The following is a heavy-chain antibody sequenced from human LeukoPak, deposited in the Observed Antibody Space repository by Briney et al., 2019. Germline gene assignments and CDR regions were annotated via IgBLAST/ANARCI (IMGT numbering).Heavy chain of an antibody. J-gene: IGHJ5*02. CDR3: ARGELELNWFDP. Sequence: ASVKVSCKASGGTFSSYAISWVRQAPGQGLEWMGRIIPIFGTANYAQKFQGRVTITADKSTSTAYMELSSRRSEDTAVYYCARGELELNWFDPWGQGTLVTVSS. CDR1: GGTFSSYA. CDR2: IIPIFGTA. D-gene: IGHD1-7*01. V-gene: IGHV1-69*06.